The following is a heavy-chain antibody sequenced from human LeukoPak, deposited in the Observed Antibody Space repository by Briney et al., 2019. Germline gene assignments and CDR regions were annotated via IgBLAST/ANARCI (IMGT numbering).Heavy chain of an antibody. CDR3: AKDRYCSSTSCYGGYRFDP. J-gene: IGHJ5*02. Sequence: GRSLILSCAASGFTFSSHAMHWVRQAPGKGLEWVAVILYDGSNKYYADPVKGRFTISRDNSKNTLYLQMNSLRAEDTAVYYCAKDRYCSSTSCYGGYRFDPWGQGTLVTVSS. CDR1: GFTFSSHA. D-gene: IGHD2-2*01. CDR2: ILYDGSNK. V-gene: IGHV3-30*04.